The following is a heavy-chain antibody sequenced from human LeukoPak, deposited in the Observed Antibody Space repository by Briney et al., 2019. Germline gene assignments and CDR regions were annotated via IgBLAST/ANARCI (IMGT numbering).Heavy chain of an antibody. V-gene: IGHV3-11*01. CDR1: GFTFSDYY. J-gene: IGHJ4*02. Sequence: PGGSLRLSCAASGFTFSDYYMSWIRLAPGKGLEWVSYISSSGSTIYYADSVKGRFTISRDNAKNSLYLQMNSLRAEDTAVYYCARRARVAARRGGEDYWGQGTLVTVSS. D-gene: IGHD6-6*01. CDR3: ARRARVAARRGGEDY. CDR2: ISSSGSTI.